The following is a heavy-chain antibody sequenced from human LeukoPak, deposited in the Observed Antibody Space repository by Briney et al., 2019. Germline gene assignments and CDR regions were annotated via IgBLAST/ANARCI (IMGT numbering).Heavy chain of an antibody. CDR1: GYSYTSYW. V-gene: IGHV5-51*01. Sequence: GESLKISCKDSGYSYTSYWIGWVRQMPGKGLEWMGIIYPGDSDTRYSPSFQGQVTISADKSINTAYLQWSSLKASDTAIYYCAGRGEAMDPFDYWGQGTLVTVSS. D-gene: IGHD5-18*01. J-gene: IGHJ4*02. CDR3: AGRGEAMDPFDY. CDR2: IYPGDSDT.